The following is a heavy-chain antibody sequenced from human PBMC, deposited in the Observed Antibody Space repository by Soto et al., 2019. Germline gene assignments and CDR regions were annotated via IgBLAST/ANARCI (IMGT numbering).Heavy chain of an antibody. V-gene: IGHV1-69*02. J-gene: IGHJ4*02. CDR1: GGTFSSYT. D-gene: IGHD2-15*01. Sequence: SVKVSCKASGGTFSSYTISWVRQAPGQGLEWMGRIIPILGIANYAQKFQGRVTITADKSTSTAYMELSSLRSEDTAVYYCASAIVYCSGGSCYHSPFDYWGQGTLVTVSS. CDR3: ASAIVYCSGGSCYHSPFDY. CDR2: IIPILGIA.